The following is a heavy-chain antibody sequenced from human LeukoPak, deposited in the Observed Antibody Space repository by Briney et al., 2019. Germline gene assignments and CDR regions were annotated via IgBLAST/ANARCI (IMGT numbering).Heavy chain of an antibody. V-gene: IGHV3-9*03. CDR3: AKAGYCSGGSCALDY. CDR1: GFTFSSYA. J-gene: IGHJ4*02. Sequence: PGGSLRLSCAASGFTFSSYAMSWVRQAPGKGLEWVSAISWNSGSIGYADSVKGRFTISRDNAKNSLYLQMNSLRAEDMALYYCAKAGYCSGGSCALDYWGQGTLVTVSS. D-gene: IGHD2-15*01. CDR2: ISWNSGSI.